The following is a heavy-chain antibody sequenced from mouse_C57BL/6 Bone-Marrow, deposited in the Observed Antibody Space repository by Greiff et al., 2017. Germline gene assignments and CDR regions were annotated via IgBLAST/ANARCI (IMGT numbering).Heavy chain of an antibody. CDR3: ARSGPLGRSFDY. V-gene: IGHV1-55*01. Sequence: QVQLQQPGAELVKPGDSVKLSCKASGYTFTSYWITWVKQRPGQGLEWIGDIYPTSGRTNYNEKFKSKAILTVDTSSNTAYMQLSSLTSGDSSVFYCARSGPLGRSFDYWGQGTTLTVSS. D-gene: IGHD4-1*01. CDR2: IYPTSGRT. CDR1: GYTFTSYW. J-gene: IGHJ2*01.